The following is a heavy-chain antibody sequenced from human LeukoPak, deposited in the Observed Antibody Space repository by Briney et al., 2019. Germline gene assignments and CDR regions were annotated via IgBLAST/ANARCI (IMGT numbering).Heavy chain of an antibody. CDR3: ARDPYSGSYGNYYYYFMDV. CDR1: GFTFSSYA. V-gene: IGHV3-21*01. Sequence: GGSLRLSCAASGFTFSSYAMSWVRQAPGKGLEWVSSITSGSSYIYYADSVKGRFTISRDNAKNSLFLQMNSLRAEDTAVYYCARDPYSGSYGNYYYYFMDVWGKGTTVTISS. CDR2: ITSGSSYI. J-gene: IGHJ6*03. D-gene: IGHD1-26*01.